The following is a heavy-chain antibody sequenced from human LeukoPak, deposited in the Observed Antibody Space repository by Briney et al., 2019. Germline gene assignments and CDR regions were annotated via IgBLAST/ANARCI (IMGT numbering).Heavy chain of an antibody. CDR3: ARGPGSRGIFDY. CDR2: LYTGGDT. J-gene: IGHJ4*02. D-gene: IGHD3-10*01. V-gene: IGHV3-53*01. CDR1: GFSVSAHY. Sequence: GGSLRLFCAVSGFSVSAHYMSWVRQAPGKGRECVPFLYTGGDTYYAEYVQGRFTISRDNSKNTLYLQMNGLRAEDTAVYYCARGPGSRGIFDYWGEGTLVTVSS.